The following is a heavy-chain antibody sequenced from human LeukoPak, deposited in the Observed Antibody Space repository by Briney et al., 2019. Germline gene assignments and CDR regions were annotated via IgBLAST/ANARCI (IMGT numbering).Heavy chain of an antibody. Sequence: SETLSLTCSVSGGSVRSYYWSWIRQFAGKELQWIGYIYTSGSTDYNPSLKSRVTISVDRSRYLIFLNLRSVTAADTAVYYCAGGPAWAGTAFDFWGQGSRVTVSS. CDR1: GGSVRSYY. D-gene: IGHD6-19*01. V-gene: IGHV4-4*09. CDR2: IYTSGST. CDR3: AGGPAWAGTAFDF. J-gene: IGHJ4*02.